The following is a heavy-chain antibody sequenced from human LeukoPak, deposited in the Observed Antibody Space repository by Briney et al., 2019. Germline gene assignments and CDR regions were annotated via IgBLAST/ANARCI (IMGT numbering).Heavy chain of an antibody. CDR3: AGEGSRYCSGGSCYFS. CDR1: GGSISSGSYY. Sequence: PSQTLYLTCTVSGGSISSGSYYWSWIRQPAGKGLEWIGRIYTSGSTNYNPSLKSRVTISVDTSKNQFSLKLSSVTAADTAVYYCAGEGSRYCSGGSCYFSWGQGTLVTVSS. D-gene: IGHD2-15*01. CDR2: IYTSGST. J-gene: IGHJ5*02. V-gene: IGHV4-61*02.